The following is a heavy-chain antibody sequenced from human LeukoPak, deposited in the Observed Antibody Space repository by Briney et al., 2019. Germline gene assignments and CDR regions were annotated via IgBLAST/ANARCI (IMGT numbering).Heavy chain of an antibody. D-gene: IGHD4-17*01. CDR1: GGSISPHY. CDR3: TRERSTVTFDY. CDR2: VYYNGLT. V-gene: IGHV4-59*11. Sequence: SETLSLTCTVSGGSISPHYWKWIRQTPGKGLEWIGCVYYNGLTSYNASLRSRLILSVDTARNQVSLKLTSVTAADTAVYYCTRERSTVTFDYWGQGTLVTVSS. J-gene: IGHJ4*02.